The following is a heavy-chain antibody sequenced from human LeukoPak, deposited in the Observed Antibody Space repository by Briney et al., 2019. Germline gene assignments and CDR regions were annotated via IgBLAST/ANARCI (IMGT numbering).Heavy chain of an antibody. CDR1: GGSFSGYY. CDR3: ARRSVVTAINFDAFDI. CDR2: IYYSGST. D-gene: IGHD2-21*02. J-gene: IGHJ3*02. Sequence: SKTLSLTCAVYGGSFSGYYWSWIRQPPGKGLEWIGYIYYSGSTNYNPSLKSRVTISVDTSKNQFSLKLSSVTAADTAVYYCARRSVVTAINFDAFDIWGQGAMVTVSS. V-gene: IGHV4-59*08.